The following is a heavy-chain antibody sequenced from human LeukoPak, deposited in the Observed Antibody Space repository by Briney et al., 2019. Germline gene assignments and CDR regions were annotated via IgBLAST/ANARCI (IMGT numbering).Heavy chain of an antibody. D-gene: IGHD5-12*01. CDR3: ASSKTYGGYAGPFDY. J-gene: IGHJ4*02. CDR2: INHSGST. CDR1: GGSFSGYY. Sequence: SETLSLTCAVYGGSFSGYYWSWIRQPPGKGLEWIGEINHSGSTNYNPSLKSRVTISVDTSKNQFSLKLSSVTAADTAVYYCASSKTYGGYAGPFDYWGQGTLVTVSS. V-gene: IGHV4-34*01.